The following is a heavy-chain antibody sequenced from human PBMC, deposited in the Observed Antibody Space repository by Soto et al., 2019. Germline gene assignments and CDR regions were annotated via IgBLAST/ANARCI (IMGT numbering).Heavy chain of an antibody. D-gene: IGHD3-3*02. CDR2: IYYSGSA. V-gene: IGHV4-39*07. Sequence: PSETLSLTCTVSGGSISSSDYYWGWIRQPPGKGLEGIGNIYYSGSASYNPSLKSRVTISVDTSKNQFSLKLSSVTAADTAVYYCACVFSIGAPYGMYVWGRGSSVTVSS. J-gene: IGHJ6*02. CDR3: ACVFSIGAPYGMYV. CDR1: GGSISSSDYY.